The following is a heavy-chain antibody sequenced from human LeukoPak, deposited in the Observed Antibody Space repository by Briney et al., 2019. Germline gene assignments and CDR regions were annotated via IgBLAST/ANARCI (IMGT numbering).Heavy chain of an antibody. J-gene: IGHJ4*02. Sequence: GGSLRLSCAASGFTFNTYNMNWVRQAPGQGLEWVSSITSSSSYIYYADSVKGRFTISRDNAKNSLYLQMNSLRAEDTAVYYCARGGVATIMVDYWGQGTLVTVSS. D-gene: IGHD5-12*01. CDR3: ARGGVATIMVDY. CDR2: ITSSSSYI. V-gene: IGHV3-21*01. CDR1: GFTFNTYN.